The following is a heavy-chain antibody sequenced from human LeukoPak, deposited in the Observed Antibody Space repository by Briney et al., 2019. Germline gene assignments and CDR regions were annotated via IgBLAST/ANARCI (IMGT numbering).Heavy chain of an antibody. CDR2: SNPNSGGT. CDR1: GYTFTGYY. D-gene: IGHD3-22*01. J-gene: IGHJ3*02. V-gene: IGHV1-2*02. CDR3: ARDRGGYLDAFDI. Sequence: GASVKVSCKTSGYTFTGYYIHWVRQAPGQGFEWMGWSNPNSGGTKYAQKFQGRVTMTRDTSISTAYMELSRLRSDDTAVYYCARDRGGYLDAFDIWGQGTMVTVSS.